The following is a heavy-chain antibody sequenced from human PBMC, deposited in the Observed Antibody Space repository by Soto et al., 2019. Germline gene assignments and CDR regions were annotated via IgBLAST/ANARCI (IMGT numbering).Heavy chain of an antibody. D-gene: IGHD2-15*01. CDR2: ISSSSSYI. J-gene: IGHJ4*02. CDR3: ARAAAVVAATLDY. CDR1: GFTFSSYS. V-gene: IGHV3-21*01. Sequence: EVQLVESGGGLVKPGGSLRLSCAASGFTFSSYSMNWIRQAPGKGLEGGSSISSSSSYIYYADSVKGRFTISRDNAKNSLYLQMNSLRAEDTAVYYCARAAAVVAATLDYWGQGTLVTVSS.